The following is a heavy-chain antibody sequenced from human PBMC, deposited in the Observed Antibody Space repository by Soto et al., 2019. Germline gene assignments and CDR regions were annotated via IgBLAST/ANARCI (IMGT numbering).Heavy chain of an antibody. V-gene: IGHV3-48*02. Sequence: EVQLVESGGGLVQPGGSLRLTCAASGFSFSNYNMNWVRQAPGKGLEWVSYISKSSDTIYYADSVRGRISISRDNGKNSLYLQMDSLRDEDTAVYYCARDAFDYDTTGYHCDYWGQGTLVTVSS. CDR2: ISKSSDTI. CDR3: ARDAFDYDTTGYHCDY. D-gene: IGHD3-22*01. J-gene: IGHJ4*02. CDR1: GFSFSNYN.